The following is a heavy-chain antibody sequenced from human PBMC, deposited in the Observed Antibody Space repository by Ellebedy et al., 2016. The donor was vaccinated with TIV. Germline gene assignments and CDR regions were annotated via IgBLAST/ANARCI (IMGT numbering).Heavy chain of an antibody. J-gene: IGHJ3*02. CDR2: VYCSGST. V-gene: IGHV4-39*02. CDR3: ARLGVLGSSSGSGGAFDI. Sequence: SETLSLTXTVSGDSVCSSGYYWGWIRQSPGKGLEWIGNVYCSGSTFYNPSLESRVSISADTSKNYLSLSLKSVTASDTAVYYCARLGVLGSSSGSGGAFDIWGQGTMVTVSS. D-gene: IGHD1-26*01. CDR1: GDSVCSSGYY.